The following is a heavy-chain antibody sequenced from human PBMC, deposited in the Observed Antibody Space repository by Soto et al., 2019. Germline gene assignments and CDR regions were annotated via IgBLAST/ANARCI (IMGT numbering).Heavy chain of an antibody. CDR2: IYHTGAT. V-gene: IGHV4-59*01. CDR1: GDSISAYY. CDR3: AREWSAYYF. D-gene: IGHD3-3*01. Sequence: QVQLQESGPGLVKPSETLSLTCSVSGDSISAYYWSWIRQPPGKGLEWIGFIYHTGATDYNPSLKIRVTISIDTSECQLSQRVSYVTPADTGVYYWAREWSAYYFWGQGILVTVSS. J-gene: IGHJ4*02.